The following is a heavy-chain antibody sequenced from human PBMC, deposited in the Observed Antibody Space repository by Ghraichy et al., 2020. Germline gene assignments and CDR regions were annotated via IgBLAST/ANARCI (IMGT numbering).Heavy chain of an antibody. CDR3: TRLTVGPRGFDY. CDR1: GFAFGEYT. CDR2: IRREAYGGTP. D-gene: IGHD1-26*01. Sequence: GGSLRLSCSASGFAFGEYTMSWFRQAPGKGLEWIGFIRREAYGGTPEYAASVRGSFTISRDDSKAVAHLQMNNVKSEDTAVYDCTRLTVGPRGFDYWGQGTLVTVS. J-gene: IGHJ4*02. V-gene: IGHV3-49*03.